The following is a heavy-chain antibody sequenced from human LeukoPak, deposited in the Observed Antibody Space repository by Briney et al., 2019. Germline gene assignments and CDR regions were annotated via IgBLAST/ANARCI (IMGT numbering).Heavy chain of an antibody. Sequence: SETLSLTCTVSGGSISNYWWSWIRQPPGKGLEWIGYVFDSGGTNYNPSLKSRVTISVDTSKKQYSLKLSSVTAADTAVYYCARGYSSSWNYFDYWGQGTLVTVSS. CDR2: VFDSGGT. CDR3: ARGYSSSWNYFDY. D-gene: IGHD6-13*01. J-gene: IGHJ4*02. V-gene: IGHV4-59*01. CDR1: GGSISNYW.